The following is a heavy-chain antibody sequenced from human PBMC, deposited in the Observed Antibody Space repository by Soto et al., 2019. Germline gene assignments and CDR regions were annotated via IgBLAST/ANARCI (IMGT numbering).Heavy chain of an antibody. CDR2: IYYSGST. D-gene: IGHD5-18*01. J-gene: IGHJ4*02. Sequence: SETLSRTCTVSGGSISSYYWSWIRQPPGKGLEWIGYIYYSGSTNYNPSLKSRVTISVDTSKNQFALKLSSVTAADTAVYYCARWIPVDTDQSKRGYFDYWGQVTRVTVSS. CDR1: GGSISSYY. CDR3: ARWIPVDTDQSKRGYFDY. V-gene: IGHV4-59*01.